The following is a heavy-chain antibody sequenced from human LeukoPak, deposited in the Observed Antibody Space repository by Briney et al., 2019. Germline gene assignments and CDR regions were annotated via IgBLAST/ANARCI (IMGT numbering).Heavy chain of an antibody. V-gene: IGHV4-34*01. CDR1: GGSFSGYY. CDR2: INHSGST. D-gene: IGHD3-22*01. Sequence: PSETLSLTCAVYGGSFSGYYWSWIRQPPGKGREWIGEINHSGSTNYNPSLKSRVTISVDTSKNQFSLKLSSVTAADTAVYYCARTGYYYDSSGYYPDWFDPWGQGTLVTVSS. CDR3: ARTGYYYDSSGYYPDWFDP. J-gene: IGHJ5*02.